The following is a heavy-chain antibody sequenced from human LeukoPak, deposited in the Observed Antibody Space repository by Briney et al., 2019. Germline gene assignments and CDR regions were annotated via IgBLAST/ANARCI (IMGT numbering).Heavy chain of an antibody. CDR2: ISSSGSTI. V-gene: IGHV3-11*04. CDR3: ARDGYSYGYSLDY. D-gene: IGHD5-18*01. J-gene: IGHJ4*02. CDR1: GGSFSDYY. Sequence: LSLTCAVYGGSFSDYYMSWIRQAPGKGLEWVSYISSSGSTIYYADSVKGRFTISRDNAKNSLYLQMNSLRAEDTAVYYCARDGYSYGYSLDYWGQGTLVTVSS.